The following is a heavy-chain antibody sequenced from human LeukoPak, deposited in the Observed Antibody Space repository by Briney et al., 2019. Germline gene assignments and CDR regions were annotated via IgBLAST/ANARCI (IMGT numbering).Heavy chain of an antibody. CDR1: GYTFTSYG. V-gene: IGHV1-18*01. CDR2: ISAYNGNT. Sequence: ASVKVSCKASGYTFTSYGISWVRQAPGQGLEWMGWISAYNGNTNYAQKLQGRVTMTTDTSTSTAYMELRSLRSDDTAVYYCALHNRGGYNRGPFDYWGQGTLVTVSS. D-gene: IGHD5-24*01. CDR3: ALHNRGGYNRGPFDY. J-gene: IGHJ4*02.